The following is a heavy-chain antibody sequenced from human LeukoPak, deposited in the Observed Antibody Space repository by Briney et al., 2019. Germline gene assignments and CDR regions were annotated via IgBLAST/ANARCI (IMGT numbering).Heavy chain of an antibody. J-gene: IGHJ5*02. CDR3: ARRVQWLAYNWFDP. V-gene: IGHV4-4*09. Sequence: NPSETLSLTCTVSGGSISSYYWSWIRQPPGKGLEWIGYIYTSGSTNYNPSLKSRVTISVDTSKNQFSLKLSSVTAADTAVYYCARRVQWLAYNWFDPWGQGTLVTVSS. CDR1: GGSISSYY. D-gene: IGHD6-19*01. CDR2: IYTSGST.